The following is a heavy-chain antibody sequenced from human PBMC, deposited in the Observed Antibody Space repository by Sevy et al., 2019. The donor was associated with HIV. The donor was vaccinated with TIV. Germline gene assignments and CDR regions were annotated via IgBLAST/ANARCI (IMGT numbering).Heavy chain of an antibody. CDR3: ARDDSVGATDFDY. CDR1: GFTFSSYS. Sequence: GSLRLSCAASGFTFSSYSMNWVRQAPGKGLEWVSYISSSSSTIYYADSVKGRFTISRDNAKNSLYLQMNSLRAEDTAVYYCARDDSVGATDFDYWGQGTLVTVSS. J-gene: IGHJ4*02. V-gene: IGHV3-48*01. CDR2: ISSSSSTI. D-gene: IGHD1-26*01.